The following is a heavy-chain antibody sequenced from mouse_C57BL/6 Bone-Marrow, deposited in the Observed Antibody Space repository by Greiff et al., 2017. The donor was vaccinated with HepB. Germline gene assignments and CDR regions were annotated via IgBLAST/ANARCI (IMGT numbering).Heavy chain of an antibody. CDR3: TPLLLRSFDY. CDR2: IDPETGGT. D-gene: IGHD1-1*01. J-gene: IGHJ2*01. V-gene: IGHV1-15*01. Sequence: QVQLQQSGAELVRPGASVTLSCKASGYTFTDYEMHWVKQTPVHGLEWIGAIDPETGGTAYNQKFKGKAILTADKSSSTAYMELRSLTSEDSAVYYCTPLLLRSFDYWGQGTTLTVSS. CDR1: GYTFTDYE.